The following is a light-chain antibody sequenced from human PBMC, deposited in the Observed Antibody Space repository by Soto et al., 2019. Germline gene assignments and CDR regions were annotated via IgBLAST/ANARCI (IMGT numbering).Light chain of an antibody. Sequence: QSVLTQPASVSGSPGQSITISCTGTSSDVGGYDHVSWYQQHPGKAPKLIIYHVTVRPSGISRRFSGSKSDNTASLAVSGLQPEDEADYYCSSYTNTDTLLFGGGTKLTVL. CDR2: HVT. CDR1: SSDVGGYDH. CDR3: SSYTNTDTLL. V-gene: IGLV2-14*03. J-gene: IGLJ3*02.